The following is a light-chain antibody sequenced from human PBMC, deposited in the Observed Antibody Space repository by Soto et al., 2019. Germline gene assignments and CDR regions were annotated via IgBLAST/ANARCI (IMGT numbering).Light chain of an antibody. CDR2: GAS. V-gene: IGKV3-20*01. CDR3: QQYGSSPFT. Sequence: EIVLTQSPGTLSLSPGERATLSCRASQSVSSSYLAWYQQKPGQTPRLLFYGASSRATGIPDRFSGSGSGRDFTLTLSRLEPEDFAVYYCQQYGSSPFTFGPGTKVDIK. J-gene: IGKJ3*01. CDR1: QSVSSSY.